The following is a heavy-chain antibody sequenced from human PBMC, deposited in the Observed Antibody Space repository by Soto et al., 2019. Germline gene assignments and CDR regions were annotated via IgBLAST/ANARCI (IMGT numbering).Heavy chain of an antibody. Sequence: ASVKVACKASGSIFPYRELYWVRQAPGQALEWMGWIIPHNGNTNYAQKFQDRFSITRESSLSTVYMELRSLRSDDTGMYYCATSALDHPAQNYPLSWAQATL. CDR3: ATSALDHPAQNYPLS. D-gene: IGHD2-15*01. V-gene: IGHV1-45*02. CDR1: GSIFPYRE. CDR2: IIPHNGNT. J-gene: IGHJ5*01.